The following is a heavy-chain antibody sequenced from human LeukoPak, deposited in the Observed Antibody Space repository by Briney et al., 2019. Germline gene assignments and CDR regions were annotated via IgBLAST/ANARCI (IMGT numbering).Heavy chain of an antibody. V-gene: IGHV3-23*01. CDR2: ITGSGGST. Sequence: GGSLRLSCEASGLAFSRHAMTWVRQAPGKGLEWVSGITGSGGSTYYAESVKGRFTISRDNSKNTLYLQMNSLRAEDTAVYYCATRPASETYYGVLDYWGQGTLVTVSS. D-gene: IGHD3-16*01. CDR3: ATRPASETYYGVLDY. J-gene: IGHJ4*02. CDR1: GLAFSRHA.